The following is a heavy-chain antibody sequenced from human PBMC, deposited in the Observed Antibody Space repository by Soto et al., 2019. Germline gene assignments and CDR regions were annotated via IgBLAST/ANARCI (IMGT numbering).Heavy chain of an antibody. V-gene: IGHV3-74*01. Sequence: PGGSLRLSCAASGFTFRSYAMHWVRQAPGKGLVWVSRINSDGSSTDYADSVKGRFTISRDNAKNTLYLQMSSLRAEDTALYYCARYSSGWTPHGMAVWAQGPTVPVSS. J-gene: IGHJ6*02. CDR1: GFTFRSYA. CDR2: INSDGSST. CDR3: ARYSSGWTPHGMAV. D-gene: IGHD6-19*01.